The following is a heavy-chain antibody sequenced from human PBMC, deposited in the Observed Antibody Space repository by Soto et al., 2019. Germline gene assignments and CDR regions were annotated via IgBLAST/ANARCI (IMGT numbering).Heavy chain of an antibody. Sequence: GSLRLSCAASGFTFSSYAMSWVRQAPGKGLEWVSAISGSGGSTYYADSVKGRFTISRDNSKNTLYLQMNSLRAEDTAVYYCAKDTRSSSPNYYYYGMEAWGQGTTVNVSS. D-gene: IGHD6-13*01. CDR3: AKDTRSSSPNYYYYGMEA. CDR2: ISGSGGST. J-gene: IGHJ6*02. CDR1: GFTFSSYA. V-gene: IGHV3-23*01.